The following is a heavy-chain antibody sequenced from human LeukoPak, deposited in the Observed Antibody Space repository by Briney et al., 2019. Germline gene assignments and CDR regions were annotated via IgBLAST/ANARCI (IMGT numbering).Heavy chain of an antibody. Sequence: GGSLRLSCAASGFTFSSYGMSWVRQAPGKGLEWISYISSSSSAIYYADSVKGRFTISRDNAKKSLFLQMNILRAEDTAVYYCARAHSGYSGSYLPYYFDYWGQGTLVTVSS. CDR2: ISSSSSAI. CDR1: GFTFSSYG. J-gene: IGHJ4*02. V-gene: IGHV3-48*01. D-gene: IGHD1-26*01. CDR3: ARAHSGYSGSYLPYYFDY.